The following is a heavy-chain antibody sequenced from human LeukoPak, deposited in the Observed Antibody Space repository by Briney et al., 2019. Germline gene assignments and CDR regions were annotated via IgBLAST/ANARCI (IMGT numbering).Heavy chain of an antibody. D-gene: IGHD3-3*01. V-gene: IGHV3-21*01. CDR2: ISSSGSFI. CDR1: GFTFNSYA. J-gene: IGHJ3*01. CDR3: ARPLRFWEWSYDVFNV. Sequence: GGSLRLSCAASGFTFNSYAMNWVRQAPGKGLEWVSSISSSGSFIYYADSVKGRFTISRDNVRDSLHLQMNSLRAEDSAIYYWARPLRFWEWSYDVFNVWGKGKMVPVSS.